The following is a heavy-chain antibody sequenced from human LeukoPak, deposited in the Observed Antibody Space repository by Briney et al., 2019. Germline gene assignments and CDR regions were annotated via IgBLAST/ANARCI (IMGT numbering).Heavy chain of an antibody. D-gene: IGHD3-3*01. CDR2: INLDGSTT. Sequence: GGSLRLSCAASGFTFSNYWMHWVRQAPGRGLVWVSRINLDGSTTSYADSVKGRFAISRDNSKNTLYLQMNSLRAEDTAVYYCAKESSYDFWSGYTSFDYWGQGTLVTVSS. CDR1: GFTFSNYW. J-gene: IGHJ4*02. CDR3: AKESSYDFWSGYTSFDY. V-gene: IGHV3-74*01.